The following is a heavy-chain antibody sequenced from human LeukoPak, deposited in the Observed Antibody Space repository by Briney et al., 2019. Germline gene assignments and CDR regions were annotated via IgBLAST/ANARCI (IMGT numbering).Heavy chain of an antibody. CDR3: ARDGEEAPHSAFDI. CDR2: TRDRARSHTT. D-gene: IGHD7-27*01. Sequence: GGSLRLSCAASGVSLSDHHMDWVRQAPGEGLEWVARTRDRARSHTTEYAASVEGRFTISRDDSKNSVYLQMNSLKTEDTAVYYCARDGEEAPHSAFDIWGQGTVVTVSS. J-gene: IGHJ3*02. V-gene: IGHV3-72*01. CDR1: GVSLSDHH.